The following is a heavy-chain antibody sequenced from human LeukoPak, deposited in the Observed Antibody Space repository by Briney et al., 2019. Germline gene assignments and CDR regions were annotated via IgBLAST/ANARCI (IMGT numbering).Heavy chain of an antibody. D-gene: IGHD6-13*01. CDR3: ARDARTVYSSSWNSYFDY. V-gene: IGHV3-11*04. Sequence: GGSLRLACAASGFTFSDYYMSWIGQAPGEGLERVSYISSSGSTIYYADSVKGRFTISRDNAKNSLYLQMNSLRAEDTAVYYCARDARTVYSSSWNSYFDYWGQGTLVAVSS. CDR2: ISSSGSTI. CDR1: GFTFSDYY. J-gene: IGHJ4*02.